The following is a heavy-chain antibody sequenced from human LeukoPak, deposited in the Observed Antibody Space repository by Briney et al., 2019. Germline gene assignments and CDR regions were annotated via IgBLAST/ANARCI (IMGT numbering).Heavy chain of an antibody. J-gene: IGHJ4*02. CDR2: RDKSGRS. D-gene: IGHD6-13*01. CDR3: AGGVAVVGGADY. V-gene: IGHV4-59*01. Sequence: PSETLSLTCTVSGASIRSYYWSWIRQAPGKGLEWIGYRDKSGRSKFNPSLESRVTISVDTSENQFSLKLTSVSAADTAVYYCAGGVAVVGGADYWGQGTLVTVSS. CDR1: GASIRSYY.